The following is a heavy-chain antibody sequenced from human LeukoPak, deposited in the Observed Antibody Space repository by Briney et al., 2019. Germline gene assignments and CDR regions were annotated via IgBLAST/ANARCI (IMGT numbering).Heavy chain of an antibody. J-gene: IGHJ4*02. Sequence: GGSLRLSCAASGFTPSTYWMHWVPGAPGQGLGGVSRINSDGSSTTYTDSVKGRFTISRDNSKNTLYLQTSSLRAEDTAVYYCAKVKVVGYSTFDYWGQGALVTVSS. CDR3: AKVKVVGYSTFDY. CDR2: INSDGSST. D-gene: IGHD2-8*01. V-gene: IGHV3-74*01. CDR1: GFTPSTYW.